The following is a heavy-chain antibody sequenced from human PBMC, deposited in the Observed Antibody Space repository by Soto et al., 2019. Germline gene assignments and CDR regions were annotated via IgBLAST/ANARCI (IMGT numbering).Heavy chain of an antibody. J-gene: IGHJ4*02. CDR1: GGSISSSSYY. Sequence: PSETLSLTCTVSGGSISSSSYYWGWIRQPPGKGLEWIGSIYYSGPTHYNPSLKSRVTISVDTSKNQFSLKLTSVTAADTAVYYCARPLFSGHDGMSYFHSWGQGILVTVSS. CDR2: IYYSGPT. CDR3: ARPLFSGHDGMSYFHS. V-gene: IGHV4-39*01. D-gene: IGHD5-12*01.